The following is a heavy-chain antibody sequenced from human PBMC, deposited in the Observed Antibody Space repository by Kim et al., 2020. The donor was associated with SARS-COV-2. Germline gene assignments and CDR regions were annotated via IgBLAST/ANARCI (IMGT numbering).Heavy chain of an antibody. D-gene: IGHD5-12*01. CDR3: ARRRDGYNPLDY. V-gene: IGHV4-59*08. Sequence: NYNPSLKSRVTISVDTSKNQFSLKLSSVTAADTALYYCARRRDGYNPLDYWGQGTLVTVSS. J-gene: IGHJ4*02.